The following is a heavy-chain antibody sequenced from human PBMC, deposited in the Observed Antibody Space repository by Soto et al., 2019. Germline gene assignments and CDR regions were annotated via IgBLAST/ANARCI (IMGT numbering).Heavy chain of an antibody. Sequence: ASVKVSCKASGYTFISYYIHWVRQAPGQGLEWMGIINPSGGSTSYAQKFQGRVTMTRDTSTSTVSLKLSSVTAADTAVYYCARERPMYGSGSLQLMYYFDYWGQGTLVTVSS. J-gene: IGHJ4*02. CDR2: INPSGGST. CDR3: ARERPMYGSGSLQLMYYFDY. CDR1: GYTFISYY. V-gene: IGHV1-46*01. D-gene: IGHD3-10*01.